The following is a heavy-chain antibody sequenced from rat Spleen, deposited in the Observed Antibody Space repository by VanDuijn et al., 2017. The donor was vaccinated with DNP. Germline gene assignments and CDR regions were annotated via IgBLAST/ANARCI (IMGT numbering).Heavy chain of an antibody. CDR2: IIYDGTRT. V-gene: IGHV5S10*01. CDR3: ATQAYSSYFDY. J-gene: IGHJ2*01. D-gene: IGHD1-2*01. Sequence: EVQLVESGGGLVPPGKSLKLSCAASGFTFSDYNMAWVRQAPKKGLEWVATIIYDGTRTYYRDSVKGRFTISRDDAQSTLFLQMDSLRSEDTATYYCATQAYSSYFDYWGQGVMVTVSS. CDR1: GFTFSDYN.